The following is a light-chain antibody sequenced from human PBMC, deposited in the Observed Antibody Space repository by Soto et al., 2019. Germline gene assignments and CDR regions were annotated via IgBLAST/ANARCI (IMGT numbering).Light chain of an antibody. J-gene: IGLJ2*01. V-gene: IGLV2-11*01. CDR2: DVT. CDR3: CSYAGSYTWV. CDR1: GSDVGGYNS. Sequence: QSALTQPRSVSGSPGPSVTISCTGTGSDVGGYNSVSWYQQHPAKAPKLMIYDVTKRPSGVPDRFSGSKSGNTASLTFSRFQAEDDADYYCCSYAGSYTWVFGGGTQLTVL.